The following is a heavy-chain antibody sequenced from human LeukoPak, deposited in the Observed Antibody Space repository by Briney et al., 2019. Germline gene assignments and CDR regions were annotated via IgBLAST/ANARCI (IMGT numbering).Heavy chain of an antibody. J-gene: IGHJ4*02. D-gene: IGHD3-3*02. CDR3: ARHSMTRPSSEWLLDY. CDR2: IIPIFGTA. Sequence: SVKVSCKASGGTFSSYAISWVRQAPGQGLEWMGGIIPIFGTANYAQKFQGRVTITADESTSTAYMELSSLRSEDTSMYYRARHSMTRPSSEWLLDYWRQGTLVTVSS. CDR1: GGTFSSYA. V-gene: IGHV1-69*13.